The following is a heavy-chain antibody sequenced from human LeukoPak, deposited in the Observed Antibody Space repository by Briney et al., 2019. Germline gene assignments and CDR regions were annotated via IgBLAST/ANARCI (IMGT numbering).Heavy chain of an antibody. CDR3: ARHRNSVYHSYGMDV. J-gene: IGHJ6*02. D-gene: IGHD5/OR15-5a*01. Sequence: SETLCLTCTASGGSISSYYWSWIRQAPGKGLEWIGDIYSSGSNNYNPSLKSRVTISIDTPKNQFSLKLSSVTAADSAVYYCARHRNSVYHSYGMDVWGQGTTVTVSS. CDR1: GGSISSYY. CDR2: IYSSGSN. V-gene: IGHV4-59*08.